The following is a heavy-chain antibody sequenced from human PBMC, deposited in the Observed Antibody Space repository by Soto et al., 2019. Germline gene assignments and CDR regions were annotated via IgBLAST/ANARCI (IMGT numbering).Heavy chain of an antibody. D-gene: IGHD1-26*01. CDR3: ARGGGVGGHVFDI. J-gene: IGHJ3*02. Sequence: EVQLVESGGALVQPGESLRLSCAASGFTFSTYDMHWFRQPTGKGLEWVSAIGSAGDTYYPGSVKGRFTISRENAKNSLFLQMNSLRAGDTAVYYWARGGGVGGHVFDICGQGTLVTVSS. CDR1: GFTFSTYD. V-gene: IGHV3-13*01. CDR2: IGSAGDT.